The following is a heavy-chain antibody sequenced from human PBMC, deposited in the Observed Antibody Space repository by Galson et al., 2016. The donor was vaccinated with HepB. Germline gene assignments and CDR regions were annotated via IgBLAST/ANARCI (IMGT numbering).Heavy chain of an antibody. CDR3: TRESGAFVPVGF. CDR2: VSNKGKT. CDR1: SGYITNSNY. J-gene: IGHJ4*02. V-gene: IGHV4-4*01. D-gene: IGHD3-10*01. Sequence: TLSLTCGVSSGYITNSNYRSWVRQPPGKGLEWIGEVSNKGKTNFNPSLASRLSMSFDMSTNEASLRLNFMTAEDTATYFCTRESGAFVPVGFWGQGAPVVVSS.